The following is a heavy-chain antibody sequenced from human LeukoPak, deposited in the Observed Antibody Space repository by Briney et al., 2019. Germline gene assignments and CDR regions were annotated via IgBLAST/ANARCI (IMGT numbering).Heavy chain of an antibody. CDR3: ARFLRDYGDYELTYYYYGMDV. CDR1: GYTFTGYY. CDR2: INPNSGGT. Sequence: GASVKVSCKASGYTFTGYYMHWVRQAPGQGLEWMGWINPNSGGTNYAQKFQGRVTMTRDTSISTAYMELSSLRSDDTAVYYCARFLRDYGDYELTYYYYGMDVWGQGTTVTVSS. D-gene: IGHD4-17*01. V-gene: IGHV1-2*02. J-gene: IGHJ6*02.